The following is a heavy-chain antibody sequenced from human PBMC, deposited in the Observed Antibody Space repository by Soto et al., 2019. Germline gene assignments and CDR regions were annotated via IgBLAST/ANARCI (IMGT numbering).Heavy chain of an antibody. J-gene: IGHJ4*02. CDR2: IYHSGST. CDR3: ARQGLKNYYDSSGYYSTTQEIDY. V-gene: IGHV4-30-2*01. Sequence: SETLSLTCAVSGGSISSGGYCWSWIRQQPGKGLEWIGYIYHSGSTYYNPSLKSRVTISVDTSKNQFSLKLSSVAAADTAVYYCARQGLKNYYDSSGYYSTTQEIDYWGQGTLVTVSS. CDR1: GGSISSGGYC. D-gene: IGHD3-22*01.